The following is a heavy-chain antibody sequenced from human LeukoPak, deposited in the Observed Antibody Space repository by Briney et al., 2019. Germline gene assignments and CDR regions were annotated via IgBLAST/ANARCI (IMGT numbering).Heavy chain of an antibody. J-gene: IGHJ4*02. Sequence: SETLSLTCTVSGGSISGFYWSWIRQPAGKGLEWIGRISTSGSTNYNPSLKSRVTISVDTSKNQFSLKLSSVTAADTAVYYCTRDPTIFGVAQAVFDYWGQGTLVTVSS. CDR2: ISTSGST. CDR1: GGSISGFY. D-gene: IGHD3-3*01. CDR3: TRDPTIFGVAQAVFDY. V-gene: IGHV4-4*07.